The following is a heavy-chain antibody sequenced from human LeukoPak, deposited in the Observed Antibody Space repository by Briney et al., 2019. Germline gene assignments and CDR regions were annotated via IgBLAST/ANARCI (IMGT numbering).Heavy chain of an antibody. CDR3: AREAPQAYGMDV. CDR2: ISSSGSTI. V-gene: IGHV3-48*03. Sequence: PGGPLRLSCAASGFTFSSYEMNWVRQAPGKGLEWVSYISSSGSTIYYADSVKGRFTISRDNAKNSLYLQMNSLRAEDTAVYYCAREAPQAYGMDVWGKGTTVTVSS. J-gene: IGHJ6*04. CDR1: GFTFSSYE.